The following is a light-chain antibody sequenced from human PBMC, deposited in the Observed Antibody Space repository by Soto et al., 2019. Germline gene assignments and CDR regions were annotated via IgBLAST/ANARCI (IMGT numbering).Light chain of an antibody. V-gene: IGKV1-27*01. Sequence: DIRMTQSPSSLSAFVGDTVTITCRASQDIIYYLAWYQQKPGKIPKLLIHSASTLQTGVQSRFSGTGSGTVFTLTINNLQPEDVATHYCQQYSSAPNTFGQGSRLEIK. J-gene: IGKJ2*01. CDR1: QDIIYY. CDR3: QQYSSAPNT. CDR2: SAS.